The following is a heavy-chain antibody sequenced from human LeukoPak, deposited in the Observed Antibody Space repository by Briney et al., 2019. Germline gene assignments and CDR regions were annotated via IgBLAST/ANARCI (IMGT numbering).Heavy chain of an antibody. Sequence: GGSLRLSCAASGFTFSSYAMTWVRQAPGRGLEWVSAISGSGGSTYYADSVKGRFTISRDKSKNTLYLQMNSLRAEDTAVYYCAKDSGLYYGSGSYLDYWGQGTLVTVSS. CDR1: GFTFSSYA. CDR2: ISGSGGST. V-gene: IGHV3-23*01. D-gene: IGHD3-10*01. J-gene: IGHJ4*02. CDR3: AKDSGLYYGSGSYLDY.